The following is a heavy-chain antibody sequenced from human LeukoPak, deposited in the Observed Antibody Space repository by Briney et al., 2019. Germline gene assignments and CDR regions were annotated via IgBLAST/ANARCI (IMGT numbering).Heavy chain of an antibody. D-gene: IGHD3-16*01. CDR2: IYYSGST. CDR1: GGSISSYY. V-gene: IGHV4-59*01. Sequence: KPSETLSLTCTVSGGSISSYYSSWIRQPPGKGLEWIGYIYYSGSTNYNPSLKSRVTISVDTSKNQFSLKLSSVTAADTAVYYCARGPPGFTDWFDPWGQGTLVTVSS. J-gene: IGHJ5*02. CDR3: ARGPPGFTDWFDP.